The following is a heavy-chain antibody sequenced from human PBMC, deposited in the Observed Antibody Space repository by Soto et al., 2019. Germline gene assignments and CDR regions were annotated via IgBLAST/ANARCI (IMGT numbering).Heavy chain of an antibody. D-gene: IGHD2-15*01. CDR2: IYHSGST. J-gene: IGHJ5*02. V-gene: IGHV4-4*02. CDR1: GGSISSSNC. CDR3: VAWCAP. Sequence: HVQLQESGPGLVTPSGTLSRTCAVSGGSISSSNCWSCVRQPPWKGLEWVGEIYHSGSTNNNPSLTSRVTSSVDKSKNQFSLKLSYVTDADTAVYYWVAWCAPWGQGTPVIVSS.